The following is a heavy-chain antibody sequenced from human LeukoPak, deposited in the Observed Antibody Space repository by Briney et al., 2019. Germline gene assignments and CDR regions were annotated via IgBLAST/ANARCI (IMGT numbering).Heavy chain of an antibody. CDR2: INPNSGGT. D-gene: IGHD3-22*01. CDR3: ARDVNSGYYTLKASDAFDI. V-gene: IGHV1-2*02. J-gene: IGHJ3*02. CDR1: VYTFTVYY. Sequence: ASVTVSFTCSVYTFTVYYMHWVRQAPGQGQEWMGWINPNSGGTNYAQKFQGRGTMTRETSISTAYMELRRLRSDDTVVYYCARDVNSGYYTLKASDAFDIWGQGTMLTVSS.